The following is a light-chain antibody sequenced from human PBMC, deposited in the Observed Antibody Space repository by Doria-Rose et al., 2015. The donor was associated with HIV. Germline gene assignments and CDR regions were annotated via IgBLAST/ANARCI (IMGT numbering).Light chain of an antibody. CDR2: DGS. V-gene: IGKV3-20*01. CDR1: QSFSSTY. CDR3: HQYGTAWT. Sequence: LTQFPGTLSLSPGERATLSCRASQSFSSTYLAWYQQKPGQAPSLLIYDGSTMATGIPGRFRASGSGTYITLTINRLEPDDFALYYCHQYGTAWTFGQVTKVEI. J-gene: IGKJ1*01.